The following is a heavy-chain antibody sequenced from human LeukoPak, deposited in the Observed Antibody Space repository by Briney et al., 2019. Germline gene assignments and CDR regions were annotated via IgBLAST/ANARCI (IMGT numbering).Heavy chain of an antibody. CDR1: GYTFTGYY. CDR3: ARVFTSLLRYFDLGVTPPDY. D-gene: IGHD3-9*01. CDR2: INPNSGCT. V-gene: IGHV1-2*02. J-gene: IGHJ4*02. Sequence: ASVKVSCKASGYTFTGYYMHWVRQAPGQGLEWMGWINPNSGCTNYAQKFQGRVTMTRDTSISTAYMELSRLRSDDTAVYYCARVFTSLLRYFDLGVTPPDYWGQGTLVTVSS.